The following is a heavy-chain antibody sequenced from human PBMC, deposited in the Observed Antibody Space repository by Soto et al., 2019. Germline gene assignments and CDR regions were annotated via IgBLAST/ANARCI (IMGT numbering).Heavy chain of an antibody. J-gene: IGHJ5*02. Sequence: ASVKVSCKVSGYTLTELSMHWVRQAPGKGLEWMGGFDPEDGETIYAQKFQGGVTMTEDTSTDTAYMEPSSLRSEDTAVYYCATVLLMGRIDLGWFDPWGQGTLVTVSS. CDR2: FDPEDGET. CDR3: ATVLLMGRIDLGWFDP. V-gene: IGHV1-24*01. D-gene: IGHD1-26*01. CDR1: GYTLTELS.